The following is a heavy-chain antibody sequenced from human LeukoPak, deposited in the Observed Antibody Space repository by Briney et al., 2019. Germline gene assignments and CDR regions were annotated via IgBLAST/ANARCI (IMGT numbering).Heavy chain of an antibody. V-gene: IGHV1-18*01. CDR2: ISAYNGNT. J-gene: IGHJ5*02. CDR1: GYTFTSYG. CDR3: ARANPYGSGSYYKSWFDP. Sequence: ASVKVSCKASGYTFTSYGISWVRQAPGQGLEWMGWISAYNGNTNYAQKLQGRVTMTTDTSTSTAYMELRSLRSDDAAVYYCARANPYGSGSYYKSWFDPWGQGTLVTVSS. D-gene: IGHD3-10*01.